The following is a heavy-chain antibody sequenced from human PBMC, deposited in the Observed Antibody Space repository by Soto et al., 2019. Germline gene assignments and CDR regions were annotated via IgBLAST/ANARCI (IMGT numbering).Heavy chain of an antibody. Sequence: PGGSLRLSXVGSGFDVTTNCMRWVRQASGKGLECVSIVCTGGATHYADAVKGRFTISRDSSKNTVHLQMNSVRAEDTAVYYCGRDKRTISGIFPGYWGQGTQVTVSS. CDR3: GRDKRTISGIFPGY. V-gene: IGHV3-53*01. CDR1: GFDVTTNC. D-gene: IGHD1-1*01. CDR2: VCTGGAT. J-gene: IGHJ4*02.